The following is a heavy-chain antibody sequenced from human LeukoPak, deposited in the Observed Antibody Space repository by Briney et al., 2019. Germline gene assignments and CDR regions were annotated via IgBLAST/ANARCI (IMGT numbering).Heavy chain of an antibody. D-gene: IGHD3-10*01. CDR2: IYYSGST. V-gene: IGHV4-59*01. CDR3: ARAQDPGGNFDY. J-gene: IGHJ4*02. CDR1: GGSISSYY. Sequence: LETLSLTCTVSGGSISSYYWSWIRQPPGRGREWIGYIYYSGSTNYNPSLKSRVTISVDTSKNQFSLKLSSVTAADTAVYYCARAQDPGGNFDYWGQGTLVTVSS.